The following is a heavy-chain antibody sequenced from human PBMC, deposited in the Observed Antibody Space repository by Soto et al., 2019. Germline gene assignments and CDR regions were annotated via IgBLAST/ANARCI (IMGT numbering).Heavy chain of an antibody. J-gene: IGHJ4*02. V-gene: IGHV1-2*04. CDR2: INPNSGGT. D-gene: IGHD2-21*02. CDR1: GYTFTGYY. CDR3: ARVWDAYCGGDCYYDY. Sequence: ASVKVSCKASGYTFTGYYMHWVRQAPGQGLEWMGWINPNSGGTNYAQKFQGWVTMTRDTSISTAYMELSRLRSDDTAVYYCARVWDAYCGGDCYYDYWGQGTLVTVSS.